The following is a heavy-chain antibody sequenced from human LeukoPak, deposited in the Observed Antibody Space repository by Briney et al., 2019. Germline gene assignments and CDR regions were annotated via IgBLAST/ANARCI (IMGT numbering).Heavy chain of an antibody. CDR2: INPNSGGT. CDR3: ARDYYDSSGYYYDDY. CDR1: GYTFTGYY. Sequence: SVKVSCKASGYTFTGYYMHWVRQAPGQGLEWMGWINPNSGGTNYAQKFQGRVTMTRDTSISTAYMELSRLRSDDTAVYYCARDYYDSSGYYYDDYWGQGTLVTVSS. D-gene: IGHD3-22*01. J-gene: IGHJ4*02. V-gene: IGHV1-2*02.